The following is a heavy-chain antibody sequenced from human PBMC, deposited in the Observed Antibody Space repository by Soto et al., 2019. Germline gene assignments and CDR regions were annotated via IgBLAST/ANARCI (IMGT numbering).Heavy chain of an antibody. V-gene: IGHV3-48*03. CDR3: ALYRADYGMDV. CDR2: ISSSGSTI. CDR1: GFTFSSSE. Sequence: GGPLRLSCAGSGFTFSSSEMNWVRQAPGKGVEWVSYISSSGSTIYYADSVKGRFTISSDNAKNSLYLQMNSLRAEDTAVCYGALYRADYGMDVWGQGTRVTVSS. J-gene: IGHJ6*02. D-gene: IGHD5-12*01.